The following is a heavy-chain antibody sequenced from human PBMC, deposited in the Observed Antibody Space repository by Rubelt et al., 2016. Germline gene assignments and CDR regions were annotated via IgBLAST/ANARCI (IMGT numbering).Heavy chain of an antibody. D-gene: IGHD5-12*01. CDR3: ARDLRGSMDV. J-gene: IGHJ6*04. V-gene: IGHV3-66*01. Sequence: DSVKGRFTISRDNSKNTLYLQMNSLRAEDTAVYYCARDLRGSMDVWGKGTTVTVSS.